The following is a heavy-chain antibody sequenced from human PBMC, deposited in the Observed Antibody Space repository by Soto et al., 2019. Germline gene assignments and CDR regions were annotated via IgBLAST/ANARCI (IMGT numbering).Heavy chain of an antibody. V-gene: IGHV4-34*01. Sequence: SETLSLTCAVYGGSFSGYYWSWIRQPPGKGLEWIGEINHSGSTNYNPSLKSRVTISVDTSKNQFSLKLSSVTAADTAVYYCARPVAGHYFDYWGQGTLVTVSS. CDR1: GGSFSGYY. CDR3: ARPVAGHYFDY. J-gene: IGHJ4*02. D-gene: IGHD6-19*01. CDR2: INHSGST.